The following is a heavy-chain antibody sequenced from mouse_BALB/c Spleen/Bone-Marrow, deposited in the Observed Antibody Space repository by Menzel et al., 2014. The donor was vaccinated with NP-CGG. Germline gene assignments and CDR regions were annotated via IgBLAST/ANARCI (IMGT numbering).Heavy chain of an antibody. CDR1: GFTSSSYG. V-gene: IGHV5-6-3*01. D-gene: IGHD1-2*01. CDR2: INSNGGST. J-gene: IGHJ3*01. CDR3: ARHYYGAR. Sequence: EVKLMESGGGLVQPGGSLKLSCAASGFTSSSYGMSWVRQTPDKRLELVATINSNGGSTYYPDSVKGRFTISRDNAKNTLYLQMSSLKSEDTAMYYCARHYYGARWGQGTLVTVSA.